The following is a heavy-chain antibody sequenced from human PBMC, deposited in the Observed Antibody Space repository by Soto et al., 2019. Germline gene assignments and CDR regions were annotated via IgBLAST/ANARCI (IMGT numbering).Heavy chain of an antibody. Sequence: EVQLVESGGGLVQPGGSLRLSCAASGFTFSSYWMSWVRQAPGKGLEWVANIKQDGSEKYYVDSVKGRFTISRDNAKNSLYLQMNSLRAEDTAVYYCAREYPYDYVWGRYRGDAFDIWGQGTMVTVSS. CDR3: AREYPYDYVWGRYRGDAFDI. V-gene: IGHV3-7*05. CDR1: GFTFSSYW. J-gene: IGHJ3*02. D-gene: IGHD3-16*02. CDR2: IKQDGSEK.